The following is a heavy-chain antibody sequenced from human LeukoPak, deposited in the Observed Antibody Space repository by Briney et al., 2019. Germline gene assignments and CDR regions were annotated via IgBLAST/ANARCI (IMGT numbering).Heavy chain of an antibody. V-gene: IGHV3-21*01. CDR1: GFTFSSYS. D-gene: IGHD3-16*01. Sequence: PGGSLRLSCAASGFTFSSYSMNWVRQAPGKGLEWVSSISTSSSYIYYVDSVKGRFTISRDNSKNMLHLQMNSLRAEDTAVYYCMSWGVPTIWGQGTMVTVSS. J-gene: IGHJ3*02. CDR2: ISTSSSYI. CDR3: MSWGVPTI.